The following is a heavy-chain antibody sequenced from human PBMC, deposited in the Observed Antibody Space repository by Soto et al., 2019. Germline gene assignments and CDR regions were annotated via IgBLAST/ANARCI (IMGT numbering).Heavy chain of an antibody. V-gene: IGHV3-23*01. J-gene: IGHJ4*02. CDR1: GFTFSSYA. CDR2: ISGSGGST. CDR3: AKVEKVTSESDY. Sequence: GSLRLSCAASGFTFSSYAMSWVRQAPGKGLEWVSAISGSGGSTYYADSVKGRFTISRDNSKNTLYLQMNSLRAEDTAVYYCAKVEKVTSESDYWGQGTLVTVSS. D-gene: IGHD4-4*01.